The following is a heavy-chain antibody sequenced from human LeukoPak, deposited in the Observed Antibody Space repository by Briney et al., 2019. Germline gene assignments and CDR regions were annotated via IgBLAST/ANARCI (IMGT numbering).Heavy chain of an antibody. J-gene: IGHJ4*02. Sequence: PGGSLTLSCAASGFTFSSYSMNWARQAPGKGLEWVSSISSSSSYIYYADSVKGRFTNSRDNAKNSLYLQMNSLRAEDTAVYYCASLSGSYGDDYWGQGTLVTVSS. CDR2: ISSSSSYI. V-gene: IGHV3-21*01. CDR1: GFTFSSYS. D-gene: IGHD1-26*01. CDR3: ASLSGSYGDDY.